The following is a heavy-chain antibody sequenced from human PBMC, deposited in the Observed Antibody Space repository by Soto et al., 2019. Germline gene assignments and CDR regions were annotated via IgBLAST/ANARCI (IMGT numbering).Heavy chain of an antibody. D-gene: IGHD5-12*01. J-gene: IGHJ6*02. Sequence: SETLSLTCTVSGGSISSYYWSWIRQPPGKGLEWIGYIYYSGSTNYNPSLKSRVTISVDTSKNQFSLKLSSVTAADTAVYYCARQKWLRYYYYYYGMDVWGQGTTVTVSS. CDR1: GGSISSYY. CDR2: IYYSGST. V-gene: IGHV4-59*01. CDR3: ARQKWLRYYYYYYGMDV.